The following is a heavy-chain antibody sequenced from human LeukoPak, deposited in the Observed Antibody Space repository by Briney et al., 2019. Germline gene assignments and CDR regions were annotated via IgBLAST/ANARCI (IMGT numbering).Heavy chain of an antibody. D-gene: IGHD3-10*01. V-gene: IGHV3-73*01. Sequence: PGGSLRLSCAASGFTFSGSAMHWVRQAPGKGLEWVGQIESGAKSYATAYAASVKGRFTISRDNSKNTLYLQMNSLRAEDTAVYYCAKDRPSGWFGEISPSRFDYWGQGTLVTVSS. CDR2: IESGAKSYAT. CDR1: GFTFSGSA. J-gene: IGHJ4*02. CDR3: AKDRPSGWFGEISPSRFDY.